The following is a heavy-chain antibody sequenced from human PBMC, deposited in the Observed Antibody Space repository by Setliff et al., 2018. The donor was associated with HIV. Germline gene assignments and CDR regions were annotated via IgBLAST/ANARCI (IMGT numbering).Heavy chain of an antibody. V-gene: IGHV4-61*02. Sequence: SETLSLTCTVSGGSISSGDYYWTWIRQPAGKGLQWTGRIHTSGNTNYNPSLKSRITLSVDTSENQFALKLASVTAADTAVYYCARGRTQWPNYNYFDPWGLGTLVTVSS. CDR1: GGSISSGDYY. CDR2: IHTSGNT. J-gene: IGHJ5*02. D-gene: IGHD6-19*01. CDR3: ARGRTQWPNYNYFDP.